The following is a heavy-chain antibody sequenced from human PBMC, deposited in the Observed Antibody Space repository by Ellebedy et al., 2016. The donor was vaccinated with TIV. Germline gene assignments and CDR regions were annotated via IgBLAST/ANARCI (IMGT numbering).Heavy chain of an antibody. CDR3: ARERDYYMDV. CDR1: GESFTDYY. CDR2: INHGGSP. Sequence: LRLSXAVYGESFTDYYWTWIRQPPGKGLEWIGEINHGGSPNYNPSLKSRVTISADTSKNHFSLELTSATAADTAMYFCARERDYYMDVWGKGTTVIVSS. J-gene: IGHJ6*03. V-gene: IGHV4-34*09.